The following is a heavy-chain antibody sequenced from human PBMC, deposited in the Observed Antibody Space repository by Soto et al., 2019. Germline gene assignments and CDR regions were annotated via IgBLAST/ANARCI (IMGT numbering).Heavy chain of an antibody. CDR2: IYSGGST. CDR1: GFTVSSNY. V-gene: IGHV3-66*01. Sequence: GGSLRLSCAAFGFTVSSNYMSWVRQAPGKGLEWVSVIYSGGSTYYADSVKGRFTISRDNSKNTLYLQMNSLRAEDTAVYYCARGVFGVSNWFDPWGQGTLVTVSS. J-gene: IGHJ5*02. CDR3: ARGVFGVSNWFDP. D-gene: IGHD3-3*01.